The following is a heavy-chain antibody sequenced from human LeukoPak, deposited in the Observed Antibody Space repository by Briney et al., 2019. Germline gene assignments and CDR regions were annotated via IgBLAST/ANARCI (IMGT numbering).Heavy chain of an antibody. CDR1: GYTFTGYY. CDR2: INPNSGGT. V-gene: IGHV1-2*02. J-gene: IGHJ4*02. Sequence: ASVKVSCKASGYTFTGYYTHWVRQAPGQGLEWMGWINPNSGGTNYAQKFQGRVTMTRDTSISTAYMELSRLRSDDTAVYYCARGCVYYYDSSGYYEGFDYWGQGTLVTVSS. CDR3: ARGCVYYYDSSGYYEGFDY. D-gene: IGHD3-22*01.